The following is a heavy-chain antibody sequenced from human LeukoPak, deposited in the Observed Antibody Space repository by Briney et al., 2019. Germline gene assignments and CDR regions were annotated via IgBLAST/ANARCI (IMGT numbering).Heavy chain of an antibody. CDR3: ATSYGSGSYYNPYYFDC. CDR2: ISGSAGST. Sequence: PGGSLRLSCAASGFTFSYYAMSWVRQAPGKGLEWVSTISGSAGSTYYADSVKGRFTVPRDNSKNTLYPQMNSLRAEDTAVYYCATSYGSGSYYNPYYFDCWGQGTLVTVSS. D-gene: IGHD3-10*01. V-gene: IGHV3-23*01. J-gene: IGHJ4*02. CDR1: GFTFSYYA.